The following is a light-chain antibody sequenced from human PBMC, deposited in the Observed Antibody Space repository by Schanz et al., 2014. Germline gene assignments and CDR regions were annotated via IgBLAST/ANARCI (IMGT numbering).Light chain of an antibody. CDR1: SSDVGRYNL. CDR2: EGS. J-gene: IGLJ1*01. Sequence: QSALTQPASVSGSPGQSITISCTGTSSDVGRYNLVSWYQQHPGKAPKLMIYEGSKRPSGVSNRFSGSKSGNTASLTISGLQAEDEADYYCSSYRRTATVAVFGTGTKLTVL. CDR3: SSYRRTATVAV. V-gene: IGLV2-14*02.